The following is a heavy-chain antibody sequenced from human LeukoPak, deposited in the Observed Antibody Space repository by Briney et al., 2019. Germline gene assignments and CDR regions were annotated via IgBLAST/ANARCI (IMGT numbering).Heavy chain of an antibody. D-gene: IGHD3-3*01. V-gene: IGHV4-34*01. CDR2: INHSGST. J-gene: IGHJ4*02. CDR1: GGSFSGYY. CDR3: ARCATIIGVVTYYFDY. Sequence: SETLSLTCAVYGGSFSGYYWSWIRQPPGKGLEWIGEINHSGSTNYNPSLKSRVTISVDTSKNQFYLKLSSVTAADTAVYYCARCATIIGVVTYYFDYWGQGTLVTVSS.